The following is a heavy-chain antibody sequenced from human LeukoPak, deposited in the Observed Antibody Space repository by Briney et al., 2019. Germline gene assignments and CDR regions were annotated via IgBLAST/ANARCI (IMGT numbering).Heavy chain of an antibody. D-gene: IGHD2-21*01. CDR1: GFTFNSYS. CDR3: ARGSGDTPNYYYYYYMDV. V-gene: IGHV3-21*01. J-gene: IGHJ6*03. CDR2: ISGSNSYI. Sequence: GGSLRLSCAASGFTFNSYSMNWVRQAPGKGLEWVSSISGSNSYIYYADSMKGRFTISRDNAKNSLYLQMNSLRAEDTAVYYCARGSGDTPNYYYYYYMDVWGKGTTVTVSS.